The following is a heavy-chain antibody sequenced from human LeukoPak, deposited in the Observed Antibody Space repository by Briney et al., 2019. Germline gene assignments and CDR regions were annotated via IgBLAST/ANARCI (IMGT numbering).Heavy chain of an antibody. CDR1: GYTLTGYY. CDR2: INPNSGGT. CDR3: ARVSKLGCSGVTCYSAFDN. V-gene: IGHV1-2*02. D-gene: IGHD2-15*01. Sequence: GASVKVSCKASGYTLTGYYMHWVRQAPGQGLEWMGWINPNSGGTDYAQKFQGRVTMTRDTSISTAFMELNSLTSDDTAVYYCARVSKLGCSGVTCYSAFDNWGQGSLVTVSS. J-gene: IGHJ4*02.